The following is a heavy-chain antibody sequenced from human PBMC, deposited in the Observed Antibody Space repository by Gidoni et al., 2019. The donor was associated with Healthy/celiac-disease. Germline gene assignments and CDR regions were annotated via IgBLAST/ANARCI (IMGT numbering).Heavy chain of an antibody. Sequence: QVQLVQSGAEVKKPGSSVKVSCKASGGTFSSYAISWVRQAPGQGLEWMGGIIPTFGTANYAQKFQGRVTITADESTSTAYMELSSLRSEDTAVYYCARSYYDSSGPGLYYYYYGMDVWGQGTTVTVSS. J-gene: IGHJ6*02. V-gene: IGHV1-69*01. D-gene: IGHD3-22*01. CDR2: IIPTFGTA. CDR1: GGTFSSYA. CDR3: ARSYYDSSGPGLYYYYYGMDV.